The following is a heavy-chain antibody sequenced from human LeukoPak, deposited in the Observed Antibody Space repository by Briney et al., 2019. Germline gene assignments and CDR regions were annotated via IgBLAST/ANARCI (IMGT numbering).Heavy chain of an antibody. V-gene: IGHV4-39*01. D-gene: IGHD3-22*01. J-gene: IGHJ4*02. Sequence: PSETLSLTCTVSGGSISSSTYYWGWIRRPPGKGLEWIGSIYYSGSTYYNPSLKSRVTVSVDTSKNQFSLKLSSVTAADTAVYYCAAYYYDSSGYLWGQGTLVTVSS. CDR2: IYYSGST. CDR1: GGSISSSTYY. CDR3: AAYYYDSSGYL.